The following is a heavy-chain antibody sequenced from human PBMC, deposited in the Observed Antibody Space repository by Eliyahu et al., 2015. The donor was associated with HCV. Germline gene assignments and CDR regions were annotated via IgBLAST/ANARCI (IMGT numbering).Heavy chain of an antibody. D-gene: IGHD1-26*01. J-gene: IGHJ3*01. CDR2: ISSTSSLT. CDR3: ARSLSGNTGAFDV. Sequence: EMQLMESGGELVQPGGSLRLSCAASGLTLSIFSSYNMNWVRQAPGKGLEWISNISSTSSLTYYVDSVKGRFTISRENAKNSLYLHMHNLRVDDTAVYYCARSLSGNTGAFDVWGHGTMVTVSS. V-gene: IGHV3-48*01. CDR1: GLTLSIFSSYN.